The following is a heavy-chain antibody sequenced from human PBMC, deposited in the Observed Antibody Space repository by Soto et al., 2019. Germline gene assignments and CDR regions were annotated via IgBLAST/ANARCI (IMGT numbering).Heavy chain of an antibody. Sequence: QVQLVESGGGVIQPGRSLRLSCAASGFTLRLHAMHWVRQAPGKGLEWVAQIWYDGSNKYYTDSVKGRFTVSRDDFKNTVFLQIDSLRAEDTAVYYCARDGQQQTPYALDVWGQGTTVIVSS. V-gene: IGHV3-33*08. CDR1: GFTLRLHA. CDR2: IWYDGSNK. CDR3: ARDGQQQTPYALDV. D-gene: IGHD6-13*01. J-gene: IGHJ6*02.